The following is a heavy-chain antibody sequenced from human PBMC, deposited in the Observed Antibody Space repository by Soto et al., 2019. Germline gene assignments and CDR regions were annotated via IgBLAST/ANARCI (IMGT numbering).Heavy chain of an antibody. J-gene: IGHJ6*04. CDR3: ARAYPYYDFWSGPYYGMDV. D-gene: IGHD3-3*01. V-gene: IGHV4-34*01. CDR1: GGSFSGYY. Sequence: PSETLSLTCAVYGGSFSGYYWSWIRQPPGKGLEWIGEINHSGSTNYNPSLKSRVTISVDTSKNQFSLKLSSVTAADTAVYYCARAYPYYDFWSGPYYGMDVWGKGTTVTVAS. CDR2: INHSGST.